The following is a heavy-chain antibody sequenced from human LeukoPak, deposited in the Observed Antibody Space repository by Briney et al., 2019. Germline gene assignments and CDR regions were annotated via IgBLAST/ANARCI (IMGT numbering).Heavy chain of an antibody. V-gene: IGHV1-3*01. D-gene: IGHD5-18*01. CDR3: ARDRIQLPFDY. CDR1: GYTFTSYA. Sequence: ASEKVSCKASGYTFTSYAMHWVRQAPGQRLEWMGWINAGNGNTKYSQKFQGRVTITRDTSASTAYMELSSLRSEDTAVYYCARDRIQLPFDYWGQGTLVTVSS. J-gene: IGHJ4*02. CDR2: INAGNGNT.